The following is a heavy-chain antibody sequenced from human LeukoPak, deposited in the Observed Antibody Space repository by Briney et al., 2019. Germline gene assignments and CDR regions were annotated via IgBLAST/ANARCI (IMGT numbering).Heavy chain of an antibody. J-gene: IGHJ4*02. D-gene: IGHD3-10*01. Sequence: SETLSLTCTVSGASIRSGVYYWSSTSQHPGKCMEWIGYIYYSGSTYYNPSLKSRVTISVDTSKNQFSLKLTSVTAADTGVYYCASREGVRVGYFDYWGQGTLVTVSS. CDR3: ASREGVRVGYFDY. CDR1: GASIRSGVYY. V-gene: IGHV4-31*03. CDR2: IYYSGST.